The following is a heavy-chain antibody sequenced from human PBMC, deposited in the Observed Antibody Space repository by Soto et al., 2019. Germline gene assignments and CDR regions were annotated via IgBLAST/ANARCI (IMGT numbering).Heavy chain of an antibody. V-gene: IGHV3-30*18. Sequence: QVQLVESGGGVVQPGRSLRLSCAASGFTFGNYGMHWVRQAADKGLEWLAFISYDGSKKYYAESVKGRFAVSRDSSKRSLHLEMSSRRPEHPAMYYCAKGLPQGDIAATPAAIPFDYWGQGSLVIVSS. CDR1: GFTFGNYG. D-gene: IGHD2-2*01. J-gene: IGHJ4*02. CDR3: AKGLPQGDIAATPAAIPFDY. CDR2: ISYDGSKK.